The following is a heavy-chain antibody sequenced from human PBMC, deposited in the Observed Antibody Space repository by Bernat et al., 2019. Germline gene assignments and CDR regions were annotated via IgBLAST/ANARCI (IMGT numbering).Heavy chain of an antibody. D-gene: IGHD3-10*01. Sequence: QVQLVESGGGVVQPGRSLRLSCAASGFTFSSYGMHWVRQAPGKGLEWVAVISYDGSNKYYADSVKGRFTISRDNSKNTLYLQMNSLRAEDTAVYYCARGEWFGDYGMDVWGQGTTVTVSS. CDR2: ISYDGSNK. V-gene: IGHV3-30*03. CDR1: GFTFSSYG. J-gene: IGHJ6*02. CDR3: ARGEWFGDYGMDV.